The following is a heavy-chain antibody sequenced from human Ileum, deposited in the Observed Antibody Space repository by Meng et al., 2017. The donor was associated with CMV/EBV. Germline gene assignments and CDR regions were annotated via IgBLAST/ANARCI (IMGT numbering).Heavy chain of an antibody. J-gene: IGHJ4*02. D-gene: IGHD3-16*02. V-gene: IGHV3-15*01. Sequence: GESLKISCTASGFTLSNAWMNWVRQTPGKGLEWVGRIKGKTDGGTVDHAAPVKGRFTISRDDSKNTLYLQMNSLETGDTAVYYCTTHIRDRYDSIWGSYRTLDWGQGTLVTVSS. CDR1: GFTLSNAW. CDR2: IKGKTDGGTV. CDR3: TTHIRDRYDSIWGSYRTLD.